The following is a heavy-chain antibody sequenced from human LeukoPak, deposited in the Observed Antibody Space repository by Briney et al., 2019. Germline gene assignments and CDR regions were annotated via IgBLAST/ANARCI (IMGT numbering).Heavy chain of an antibody. CDR1: GGSIGSNY. CDR2: IYYTGAT. J-gene: IGHJ4*02. D-gene: IGHD6-19*01. CDR3: AKYGNSGWVIDN. V-gene: IGHV4-59*08. Sequence: PSETLSLTCTVSGGSIGSNYWTWIRQPPGKGLEYIGYIYYTGATNYSPSLKSRVTISVDTSKNQFSLKMTSVTAADTAVYFCAKYGNSGWVIDNRGQGTLVTVSS.